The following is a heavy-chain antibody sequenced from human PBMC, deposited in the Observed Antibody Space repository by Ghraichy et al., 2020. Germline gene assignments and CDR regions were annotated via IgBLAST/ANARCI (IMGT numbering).Heavy chain of an antibody. D-gene: IGHD1-26*01. CDR3: TREMRGVIGATASDF. V-gene: IGHV3-49*03. J-gene: IGHJ4*02. Sequence: GGSLRLSCTASGFRFGDYTFNWFRQAPGKGLEWVGFVRSKAFGGTTEYAVSVRGRFTISRDDSKSIAYLQLNSLKTEDTALYFCTREMRGVIGATASDFWGQGTLVTVSS. CDR2: VRSKAFGGTT. CDR1: GFRFGDYT.